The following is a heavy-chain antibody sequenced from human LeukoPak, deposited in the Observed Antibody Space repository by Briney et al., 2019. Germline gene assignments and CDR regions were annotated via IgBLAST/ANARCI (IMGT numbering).Heavy chain of an antibody. V-gene: IGHV3-64D*06. D-gene: IGHD4-23*01. CDR2: ISSNGGTT. J-gene: IGHJ4*02. CDR3: VKVNNGGNSDFNY. Sequence: GGSLRLSCSASGFTFSSYAMHWVRQAPGKGLEYVSSISSNGGTTYYADSVKGRFTISRDNSKNTLYLQMSSLRAEDTAVYHCVKVNNGGNSDFNYWGQGTLVTVSP. CDR1: GFTFSSYA.